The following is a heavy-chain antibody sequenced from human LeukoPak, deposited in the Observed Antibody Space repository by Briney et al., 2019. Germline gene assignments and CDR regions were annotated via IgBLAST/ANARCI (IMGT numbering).Heavy chain of an antibody. CDR1: GFTFSSYE. J-gene: IGHJ5*02. CDR3: ARDLGFFSSSWLNWFDP. D-gene: IGHD6-13*01. Sequence: GGSLRLSCAASGFTFSSYEMNWVRQAPGKGLEWVSYISGSGSTIYYADSVKGRFTISRDNAKNSLYLQMNSLRAEDTALYHCARDLGFFSSSWLNWFDPWGQGTLVTVSS. CDR2: ISGSGSTI. V-gene: IGHV3-48*03.